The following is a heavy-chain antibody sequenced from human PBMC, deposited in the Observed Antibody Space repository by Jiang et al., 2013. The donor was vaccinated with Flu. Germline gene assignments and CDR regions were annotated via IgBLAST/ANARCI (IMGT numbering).Heavy chain of an antibody. D-gene: IGHD3-16*01. CDR2: IYPTSGST. CDR1: GASISSYF. J-gene: IGHJ4*02. Sequence: LLKPSETLSLTCTVSGASISSYFWNWIRQPPGKGLEWIGYIYPTSGSTNYNPSLKSRVTISVDTSKNQFSLKLSSVTAADTAVYYCARGGVATLPPGLDYWGQGTLVTVSS. CDR3: ARGGVATLPPGLDY. V-gene: IGHV4-4*09.